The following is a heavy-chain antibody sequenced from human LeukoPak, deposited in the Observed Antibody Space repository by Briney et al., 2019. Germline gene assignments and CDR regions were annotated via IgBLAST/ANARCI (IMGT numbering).Heavy chain of an antibody. CDR1: GFTFSSYS. D-gene: IGHD2-2*01. V-gene: IGHV3-21*01. J-gene: IGHJ4*02. CDR2: ISSSSSYI. Sequence: GSLRLSCAASGFTFSSYSMNWVRQAPGKGLEWVSSISSSSSYIYYADSVKGRFTISRDNAKNSLYLQMNSLRAEDTAVYYCASCYRRLPTPGTFQLDYWGQGTLVTVSS. CDR3: ASCYRRLPTPGTFQLDY.